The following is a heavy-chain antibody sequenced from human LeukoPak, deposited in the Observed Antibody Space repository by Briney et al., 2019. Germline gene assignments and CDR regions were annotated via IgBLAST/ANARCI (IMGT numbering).Heavy chain of an antibody. J-gene: IGHJ4*02. CDR2: INPNSGGT. V-gene: IGHV1-2*02. D-gene: IGHD1-26*01. Sequence: ASVKVSCKASGYTFTGYYMHWVRQAPGQGLEWMGWINPNSGGTNYAQKFQGRVTMTRDTSISTAYMELSRLRSDDTAVYYCARDWGRSYFKHFDYWGQGTLVTVSS. CDR1: GYTFTGYY. CDR3: ARDWGRSYFKHFDY.